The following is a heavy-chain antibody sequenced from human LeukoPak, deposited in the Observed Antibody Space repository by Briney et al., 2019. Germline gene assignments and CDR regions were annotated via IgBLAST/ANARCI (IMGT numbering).Heavy chain of an antibody. J-gene: IGHJ4*02. Sequence: PGGSLRLSCTASGFIFSNFEMHWVRQSPGKGLQWVAYINSGATSEYYADSVKGRFTISRDNAKNSLYLQMNSLGVQDTAIYYCARVICTGGSCFQNDYWGQGTLVTVSS. CDR1: GFIFSNFE. D-gene: IGHD2-8*02. CDR3: ARVICTGGSCFQNDY. V-gene: IGHV3-48*03. CDR2: INSGATSE.